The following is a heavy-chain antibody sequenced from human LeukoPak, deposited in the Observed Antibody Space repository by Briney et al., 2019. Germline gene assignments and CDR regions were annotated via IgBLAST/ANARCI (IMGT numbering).Heavy chain of an antibody. CDR3: VRDGGVSGYDLLDY. CDR2: INQDGSKE. D-gene: IGHD5-12*01. V-gene: IGHV3-7*01. Sequence: GGSLRLSCAASGFTLSNYWMTWVRQAPGKGLEWVAHINQDGSKEYYMDSVKARFTISRDSAKNSLSLQMNSLRAEDTAVYYCVRDGGVSGYDLLDYWGQGTLDTVSS. J-gene: IGHJ4*02. CDR1: GFTLSNYW.